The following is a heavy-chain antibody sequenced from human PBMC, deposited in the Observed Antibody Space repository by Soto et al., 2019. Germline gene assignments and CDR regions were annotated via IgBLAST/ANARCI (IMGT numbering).Heavy chain of an antibody. CDR3: ASKFRGCSGGSCYDTLDY. V-gene: IGHV1-2*02. CDR1: GYTFTGYY. J-gene: IGHJ4*02. CDR2: INPNSGGT. D-gene: IGHD2-15*01. Sequence: QVQLVQSGAEVKKPGASVKVSCKASGYTFTGYYMHWVRQAPGQGLEWMGWINPNSGGTNYAQKFQGRVTMTRDTSISTAYMELSRLRSDDTAVYYCASKFRGCSGGSCYDTLDYWGQGTLVTVSS.